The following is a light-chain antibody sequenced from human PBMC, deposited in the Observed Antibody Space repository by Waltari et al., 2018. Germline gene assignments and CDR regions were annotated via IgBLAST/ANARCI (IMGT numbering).Light chain of an antibody. Sequence: DIQMTQSPSALSASVGDRVTITCRASQDISNYLAWFQQKPGEVPRRLIYAASSLQSGVPSRFSGSGSGTEFTLTISSLQPEDFATYYCLQHNSYPLTFGGGTKVEIK. CDR3: LQHNSYPLT. CDR2: AAS. CDR1: QDISNY. J-gene: IGKJ4*01. V-gene: IGKV1-17*03.